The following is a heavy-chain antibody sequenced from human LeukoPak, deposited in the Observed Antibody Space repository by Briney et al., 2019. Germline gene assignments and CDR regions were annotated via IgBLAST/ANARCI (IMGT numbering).Heavy chain of an antibody. CDR1: GYSIVNYW. J-gene: IGHJ4*02. CDR2: IYPDTSDT. Sequence: GESLKMSCKASGYSIVNYWIAWVRQMPGKVLEWVGIIYPDTSDTRYSPSFQGQVTISADKSISNAYLQWSSLKAADNGISYCARLNDSADLWGPGTLVTVS. D-gene: IGHD2-21*02. V-gene: IGHV5-51*01. CDR3: ARLNDSADL.